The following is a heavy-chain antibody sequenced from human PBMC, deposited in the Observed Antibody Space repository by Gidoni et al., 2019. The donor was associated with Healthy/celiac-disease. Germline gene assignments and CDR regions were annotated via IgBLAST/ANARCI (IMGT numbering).Heavy chain of an antibody. D-gene: IGHD2-21*02. V-gene: IGHV3-9*01. J-gene: IGHJ3*02. CDR2: SSGNSGSI. CDR1: GFTFDDYA. Sequence: EVQLVESGGGLVQPGRSLRLSCSYSGFTFDDYAFPWVRQEPGKGLEWVSGSSGNSGSIGYADSVKGRFTISRDNAKNSLYLQMNSLRAEDTALYYCAKDILAYCGGDCYFGNAFDIWGQGTMVTVSS. CDR3: AKDILAYCGGDCYFGNAFDI.